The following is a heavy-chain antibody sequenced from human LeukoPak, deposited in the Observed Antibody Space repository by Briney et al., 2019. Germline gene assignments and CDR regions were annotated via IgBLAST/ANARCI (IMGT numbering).Heavy chain of an antibody. V-gene: IGHV4-39*01. Sequence: SETLSLTCTVSGGSISSSSYYWGWIRQPPGKGLEWIGGIYYSGSTYYNPSLKSRVTISVDTSKNQFSLKLSSVTAADTAVYYCARPFSSSSLDYWGQGTLVTVSS. CDR1: GGSISSSSYY. D-gene: IGHD6-6*01. CDR2: IYYSGST. CDR3: ARPFSSSSLDY. J-gene: IGHJ4*02.